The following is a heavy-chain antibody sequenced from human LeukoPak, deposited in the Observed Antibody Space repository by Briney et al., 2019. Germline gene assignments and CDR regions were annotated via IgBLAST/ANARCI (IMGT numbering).Heavy chain of an antibody. CDR1: GYTFTGYC. D-gene: IGHD3-22*01. CDR3: ARGSYYSDSSGYPSSVYFDY. Sequence: GASVKVSCKPSGYTFTGYCMHWVPQAPGQGLEWMGWINPNSGGRNYAQKFQGRVTMTRDTSISTAYMELSRLRSDDTAVYYCARGSYYSDSSGYPSSVYFDYWGQGTLATVSS. V-gene: IGHV1-2*02. J-gene: IGHJ4*02. CDR2: INPNSGGR.